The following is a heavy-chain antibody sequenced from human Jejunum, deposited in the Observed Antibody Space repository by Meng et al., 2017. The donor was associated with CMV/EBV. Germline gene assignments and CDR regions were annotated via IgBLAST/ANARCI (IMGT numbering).Heavy chain of an antibody. CDR1: GVTFSSYG. Sequence: SGVTFSSYGMHWVRQAPGKGLEWVSTIRGSDDKTYYSDSVRGRFTISRDNSKNTLYLQMNSLRAEDTAVYYCAKSLVDTAMDLDYWGQGMRVTVSS. J-gene: IGHJ4*02. D-gene: IGHD5-18*01. CDR3: AKSLVDTAMDLDY. CDR2: IRGSDDKT. V-gene: IGHV3-23*01.